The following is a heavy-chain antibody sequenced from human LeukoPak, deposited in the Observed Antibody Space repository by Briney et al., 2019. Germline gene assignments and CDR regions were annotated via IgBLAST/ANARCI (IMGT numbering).Heavy chain of an antibody. V-gene: IGHV1-24*01. CDR3: ATDFYRGRQFDY. CDR1: GNTLTDLF. D-gene: IGHD2/OR15-2a*01. CDR2: FDPEDVET. Sequence: GASVKVSCKVSGNTLTDLFLNWVRQAPGKGLEWMGGFDPEDVETNYAQKFQGRVTMTEDTSTATAYMELSSLRPDDTAVYYCATDFYRGRQFDYWGQGTLVTVSS. J-gene: IGHJ4*02.